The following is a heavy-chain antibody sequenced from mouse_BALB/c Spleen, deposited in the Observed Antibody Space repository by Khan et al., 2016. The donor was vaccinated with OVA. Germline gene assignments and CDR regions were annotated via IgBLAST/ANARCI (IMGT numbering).Heavy chain of an antibody. J-gene: IGHJ3*01. Sequence: EVELVESGGGLVRPGGSLKLSCAPSGFAFSSYDMSWVRQTPEKRLEWVATISGTGIYTYYPDSVKGRFTISRDNARNTLYLQMSSLRSEDTALYYCARPSYYGNPWFTYWDQGTLVTVSA. V-gene: IGHV5-9*02. CDR1: GFAFSSYD. CDR2: ISGTGIYT. D-gene: IGHD2-10*01. CDR3: ARPSYYGNPWFTY.